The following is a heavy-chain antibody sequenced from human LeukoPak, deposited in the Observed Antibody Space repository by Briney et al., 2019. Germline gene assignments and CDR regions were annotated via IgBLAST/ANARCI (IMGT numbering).Heavy chain of an antibody. J-gene: IGHJ6*03. CDR2: ISSSSSTI. Sequence: PRGSLRLSCAASGFTSSSYSMHWVRQAPGKGLEWVSYISSSSSTIYYADSVKGRFTISRDNARNSLYLQMNSLRAEDTAVYYCARDAYSGSYYMDVWGKGTTVTVSS. D-gene: IGHD1-26*01. V-gene: IGHV3-48*01. CDR1: GFTSSSYS. CDR3: ARDAYSGSYYMDV.